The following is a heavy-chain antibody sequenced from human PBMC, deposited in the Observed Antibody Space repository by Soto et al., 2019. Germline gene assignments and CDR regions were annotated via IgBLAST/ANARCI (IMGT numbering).Heavy chain of an antibody. CDR3: ARSSYYYDSSGYFFSWFDP. CDR2: IYYTGST. Sequence: TSETLSLTCTISGDSIGTRYWSWIRQPPGKGLECIGYIYYTGSTKYNPSLQSRVTMSVDTSKNQFSLRLSSVTAADTAVYFCARSSYYYDSSGYFFSWFDPWGQGTLVTVSS. J-gene: IGHJ5*02. D-gene: IGHD3-22*01. CDR1: GDSIGTRY. V-gene: IGHV4-59*08.